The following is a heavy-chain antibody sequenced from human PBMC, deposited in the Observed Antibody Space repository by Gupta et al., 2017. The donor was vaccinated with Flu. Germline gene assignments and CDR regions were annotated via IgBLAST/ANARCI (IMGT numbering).Heavy chain of an antibody. Sequence: QLEHSGSEVKRPGSSVKVSCTASGDNFSMDAIIWVRQAPGHGLEWMGGILPIFGAAKYAQKFQDRLTITADKSTDTVFMEVSSLTSEDTAVYYCARGYADIVVVPAAVRRGFDIWGQGTWVTVSS. CDR3: ARGYADIVVVPAAVRRGFDI. D-gene: IGHD2-2*01. J-gene: IGHJ3*02. CDR2: ILPIFGAA. V-gene: IGHV1-69*06. CDR1: GDNFSMDA.